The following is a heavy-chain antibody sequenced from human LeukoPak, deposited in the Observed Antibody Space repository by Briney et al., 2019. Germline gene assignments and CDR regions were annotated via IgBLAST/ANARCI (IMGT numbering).Heavy chain of an antibody. CDR2: INPSGGST. CDR3: ARDQFLRPVWGVILY. V-gene: IGHV1-46*01. Sequence: GASVKVSCKASGYTFTSYYMHWVRQAPGQGLEWMGIINPSGGSTSYAQKFQGRVTMTRDMSTSTVYMELSSLRSEDTAVYYCARDQFLRPVWGVILYWGQGTLVTVSS. J-gene: IGHJ4*02. D-gene: IGHD3-10*01. CDR1: GYTFTSYY.